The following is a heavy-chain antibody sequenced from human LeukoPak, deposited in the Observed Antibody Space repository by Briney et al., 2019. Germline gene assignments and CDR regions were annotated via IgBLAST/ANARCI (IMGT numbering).Heavy chain of an antibody. Sequence: GSLILSCAASGFTFSSYWMSWVRQAPGKGLEWVSAISGSGGSTYYADSVKGRFTISRDNSKNTLYLQMNSLRAEDTAVYYCAKSDSSGYYQYYYYYMDVWGKGTTVTVSS. CDR1: GFTFSSYW. CDR3: AKSDSSGYYQYYYYYMDV. D-gene: IGHD3-22*01. CDR2: ISGSGGST. V-gene: IGHV3-23*01. J-gene: IGHJ6*03.